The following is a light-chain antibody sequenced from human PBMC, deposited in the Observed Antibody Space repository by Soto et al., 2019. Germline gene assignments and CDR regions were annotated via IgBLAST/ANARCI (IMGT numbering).Light chain of an antibody. V-gene: IGKV1-39*01. CDR3: KQSYSTPWT. CDR1: QSITNY. Sequence: DIQMTQSPSSLSASVGDRVTITCRASQSITNYLNWYQQKPGKAPKLLIYAASSLQSGVPSRFSGSESGTDFPLSISSLHDEDFANYYCKQSYSTPWTFGQGTKVEIK. J-gene: IGKJ1*01. CDR2: AAS.